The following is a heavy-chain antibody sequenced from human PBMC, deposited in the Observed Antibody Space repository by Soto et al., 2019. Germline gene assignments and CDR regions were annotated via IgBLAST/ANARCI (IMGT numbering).Heavy chain of an antibody. J-gene: IGHJ6*02. CDR1: GGSFSGYY. CDR3: ARGRAAALDV. V-gene: IGHV4-34*01. D-gene: IGHD6-13*01. CDR2: INHSGST. Sequence: QVQVQQWGAGLLKPSETLTLTCAVYGGSFSGYYWSWIRQPPGKGLEWIGEINHSGSTNYNPSLKSRVTISVDTSKNQFSLKLSSVTAADTAVYYCARGRAAALDVWGQGTTVTVFS.